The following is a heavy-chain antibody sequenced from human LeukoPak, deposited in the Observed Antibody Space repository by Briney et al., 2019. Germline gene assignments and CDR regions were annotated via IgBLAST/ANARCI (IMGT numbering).Heavy chain of an antibody. J-gene: IGHJ2*01. CDR1: GFTFSSYD. D-gene: IGHD5-12*01. CDR3: ARVRKYSGYYSWYFDL. CDR2: IGTAGDT. V-gene: IGHV3-13*01. Sequence: PGGSLRLSCAASGFTFSSYDIHWVRQATGKGLEWVSAIGTAGDTYYPGSVKGRLTISRENAKNSLYLQMNSLRAGDTAVYYCARVRKYSGYYSWYFDLWGRGTLVTVSS.